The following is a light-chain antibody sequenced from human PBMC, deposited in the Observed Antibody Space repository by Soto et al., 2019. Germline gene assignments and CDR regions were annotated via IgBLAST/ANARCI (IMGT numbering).Light chain of an antibody. CDR2: GAS. CDR1: QSASSSY. J-gene: IGKJ1*01. V-gene: IGKV3-20*01. Sequence: EIVLTQSPGTLSLSPGERATLSCRASQSASSSYLAWYQQKPGQAPRLLIYGASSRATGIPARFSGSGSGTEFTLTISSLQSEDFAVYYCQQYSTWPRTFGQGTKVDIK. CDR3: QQYSTWPRT.